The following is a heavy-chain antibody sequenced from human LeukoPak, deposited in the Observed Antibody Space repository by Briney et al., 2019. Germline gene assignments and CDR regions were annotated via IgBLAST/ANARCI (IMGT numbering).Heavy chain of an antibody. D-gene: IGHD3-22*01. Sequence: GGSLRLSCAASGFTFSSYAMHWVRQAPGKGLEWVAVISYDGSNKYYADSVKGRFTISRDNSKNTLYLQMNSLRAEDTAVYYCARDSLALSMIVVVTLGYWGQGTLVTVSS. J-gene: IGHJ4*02. CDR2: ISYDGSNK. CDR1: GFTFSSYA. V-gene: IGHV3-30*04. CDR3: ARDSLALSMIVVVTLGY.